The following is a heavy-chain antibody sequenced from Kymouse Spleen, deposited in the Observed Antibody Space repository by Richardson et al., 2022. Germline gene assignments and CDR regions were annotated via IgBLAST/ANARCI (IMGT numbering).Heavy chain of an antibody. V-gene: IGHV4-34*01. CDR2: INHSGST. Sequence: QVQLQQWGAGLLKPSETLSLTCAVYGGSFSGYYWSWIRQPPGKGLEWIGEINHSGSTNYNPSLKSRVTISVDTSKNQFSLKLSSVTAADTAVYYCARDYYGSGSYSDYYYGMDVWGQGTTVTVSS. CDR3: ARDYYGSGSYSDYYYGMDV. J-gene: IGHJ6*02. D-gene: IGHD3-10*01. CDR1: GGSFSGYY.